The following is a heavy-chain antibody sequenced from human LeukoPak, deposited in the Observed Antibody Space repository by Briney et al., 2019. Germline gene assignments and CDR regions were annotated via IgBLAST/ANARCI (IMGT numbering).Heavy chain of an antibody. D-gene: IGHD3-22*01. CDR2: IYYSEST. J-gene: IGHJ3*02. Sequence: PSETLSLTCTVSGGSISSSSYYWGWIRQPPGKGLEWIGSIYYSESTYYNPSLKSRVTISVDTSKNQFSLKLSSVTAADTAVYYCARRYTYYYDSSGYYDAFDIWGQGTMVTVSS. CDR3: ARRYTYYYDSSGYYDAFDI. V-gene: IGHV4-39*01. CDR1: GGSISSSSYY.